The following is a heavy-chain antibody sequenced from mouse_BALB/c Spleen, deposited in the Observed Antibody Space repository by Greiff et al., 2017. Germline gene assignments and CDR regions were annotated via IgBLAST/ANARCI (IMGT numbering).Heavy chain of an antibody. CDR2: INPSTGYT. Sequence: QVQLQQSGAELAKPGASVKMSCKASGYTFTSYWMHWVKQRPGQGLEWIGYINPSTGYTEYNQKFKDKATLTADKSSSTAYMQLSSLTSEDSAGYYCARRKTRGNNSGIAYWGQGTLVTVSA. D-gene: IGHD1-1*01. J-gene: IGHJ3*01. CDR1: GYTFTSYW. CDR3: ARRKTRGNNSGIAY. V-gene: IGHV1-7*01.